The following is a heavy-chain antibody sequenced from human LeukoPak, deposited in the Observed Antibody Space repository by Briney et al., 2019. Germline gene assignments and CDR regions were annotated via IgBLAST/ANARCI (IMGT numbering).Heavy chain of an antibody. D-gene: IGHD1-26*01. CDR1: GLTVSSNF. CDR3: ARGGSIVGPFDY. Sequence: GGSLRLSCAATGLTVSSNFMSWVRQAPGKGLEWVSVIYGGGSTYYADSVKGRFTISRDNAKNSLYLQMNSLRAEDTAVYYCARGGSIVGPFDYWGQGTLVTVSS. CDR2: IYGGGST. V-gene: IGHV3-66*01. J-gene: IGHJ4*02.